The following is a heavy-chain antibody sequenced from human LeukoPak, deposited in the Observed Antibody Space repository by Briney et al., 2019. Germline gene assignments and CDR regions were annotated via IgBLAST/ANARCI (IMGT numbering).Heavy chain of an antibody. V-gene: IGHV3-53*01. CDR1: GFTVSSNY. CDR3: AKSGRAETYYYDT. J-gene: IGHJ4*02. Sequence: GSLRLSCAASGFTVSSNYMSWVRQAPGKGLEWVSVIYSGGSTYYADSVKGRFTISRDNSKNTLYLQMNSLRAEDTAVYYCAKSGRAETYYYDTWGQGTLVTVSS. D-gene: IGHD3-22*01. CDR2: IYSGGST.